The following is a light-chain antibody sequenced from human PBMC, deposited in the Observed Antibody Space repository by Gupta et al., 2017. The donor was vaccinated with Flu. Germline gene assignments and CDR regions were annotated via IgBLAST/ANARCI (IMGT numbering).Light chain of an antibody. CDR1: QSISSY. V-gene: IGKV1-39*01. CDR2: AAS. CDR3: QQSDDIPYT. J-gene: IGKJ2*01. Sequence: PSSLSASLGDRVTITCRASQSISSYLNWYQQKPEKAPKLLIYAASSLQSGVPSRFSGSGSGTDFTLTISSLQPEDFATYFCQQSDDIPYTFGQGTKLEIK.